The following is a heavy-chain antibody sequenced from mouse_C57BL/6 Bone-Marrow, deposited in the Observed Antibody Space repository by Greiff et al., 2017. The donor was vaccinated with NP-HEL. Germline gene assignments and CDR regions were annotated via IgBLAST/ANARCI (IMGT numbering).Heavy chain of an antibody. J-gene: IGHJ1*03. Sequence: VQLQQPGAELVKPGASVKLSCKASGYTFTSYWMHWVKQRPGRGLEWIGRIDPNSGGTKYNEKFKSKATLTVDKPSSPAYMLLSSLTAVDSAVYYGARDYVSILWYFDVWGTGTTVTVSS. CDR2: IDPNSGGT. CDR1: GYTFTSYW. D-gene: IGHD1-1*01. V-gene: IGHV1-72*01. CDR3: ARDYVSILWYFDV.